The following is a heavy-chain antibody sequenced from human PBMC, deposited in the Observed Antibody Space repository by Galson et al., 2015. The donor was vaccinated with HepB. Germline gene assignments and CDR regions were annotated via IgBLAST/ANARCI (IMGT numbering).Heavy chain of an antibody. CDR2: IYWDDDK. D-gene: IGHD3-3*01. Sequence: PALVKPTQTLTLTCTFSGFALSTSGVGVGWIRQPPGKALEWLGIIYWDDDKRYSPSLKNRVTITKATSKNQVVLRMTKMGPVDTATYYCAHARGPQNYAFWSGYPFDYWGQGSLVTVSS. CDR3: AHARGPQNYAFWSGYPFDY. V-gene: IGHV2-5*02. J-gene: IGHJ4*02. CDR1: GFALSTSGVG.